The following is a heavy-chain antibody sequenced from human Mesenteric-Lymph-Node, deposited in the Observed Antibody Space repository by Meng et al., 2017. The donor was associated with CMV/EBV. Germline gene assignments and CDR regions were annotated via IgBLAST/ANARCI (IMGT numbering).Heavy chain of an antibody. CDR3: ARTNNWGFDY. Sequence: QVQLVQSGAEAKKPGASVKVSCKASGYTFSSYVMHWVRQAPGQRLEWMGCINIVEDKTKTSQNFQGRVTLTRDTSANTAYMELSSLRSDDTAVYYCARTNNWGFDYWGQGTLVTVSS. V-gene: IGHV1-3*04. CDR1: GYTFSSYV. D-gene: IGHD3-16*01. J-gene: IGHJ4*02. CDR2: INIVEDKT.